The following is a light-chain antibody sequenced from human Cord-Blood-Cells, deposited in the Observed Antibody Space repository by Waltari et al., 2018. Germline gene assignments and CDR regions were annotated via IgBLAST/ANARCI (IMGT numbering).Light chain of an antibody. CDR1: PIFSSH. V-gene: IGKV3-15*01. J-gene: IGKJ2*01. CDR3: QQYNNWPPRYT. Sequence: EIVMTQSPATLSVSPGERATLSCRASPIFSSHLAWYQQKPGQAPRLLIYGASTMATGIPARFSGSVSGTEFTLTISSLQSEDFAVYYCQQYNNWPPRYTFGQGTKLEIK. CDR2: GAS.